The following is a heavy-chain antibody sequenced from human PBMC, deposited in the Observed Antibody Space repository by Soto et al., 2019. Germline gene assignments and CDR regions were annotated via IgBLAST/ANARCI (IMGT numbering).Heavy chain of an antibody. CDR3: ARDCSGGSCYFQVPYYYGMDV. CDR2: ISAYNGNT. V-gene: IGHV1-18*01. D-gene: IGHD2-15*01. J-gene: IGHJ6*02. Sequence: EASVKVSCKASGYTFTSYGISWVRQAPGQGLEWMGWISAYNGNTNYAQKLQGRVTMTTDTSTSTAYMELRSLRSDDTAVYYCARDCSGGSCYFQVPYYYGMDVWGQGTTLTVSS. CDR1: GYTFTSYG.